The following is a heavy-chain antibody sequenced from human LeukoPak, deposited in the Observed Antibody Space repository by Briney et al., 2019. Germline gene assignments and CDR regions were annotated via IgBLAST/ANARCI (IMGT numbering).Heavy chain of an antibody. CDR3: AREKYSSSSYFDY. Sequence: SVKVSCKASGGTFSSYAISWVRQAPGQGLEWMGGIIPIFGTANYAQKFQGRVTITADKSTSTAYMELSSLRSEDTAVYYCAREKYSSSSYFDYWGQGTLVTVSS. D-gene: IGHD6-6*01. CDR1: GGTFSSYA. J-gene: IGHJ4*02. V-gene: IGHV1-69*06. CDR2: IIPIFGTA.